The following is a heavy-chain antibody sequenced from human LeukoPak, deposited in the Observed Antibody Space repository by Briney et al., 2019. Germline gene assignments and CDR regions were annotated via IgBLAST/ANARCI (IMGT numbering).Heavy chain of an antibody. Sequence: SETLSLTCTVSGGSISSYYWSWIRQPPGKGLEWIGYIFTSGSTNYSPSLKSRVTISVDTSRTQFSLKLSSVTAADTAVYYCARQGHYCTSTSCSFDYWGQGSLVTVSS. V-gene: IGHV4-4*09. CDR1: GGSISSYY. CDR2: IFTSGST. D-gene: IGHD2-2*01. CDR3: ARQGHYCTSTSCSFDY. J-gene: IGHJ4*02.